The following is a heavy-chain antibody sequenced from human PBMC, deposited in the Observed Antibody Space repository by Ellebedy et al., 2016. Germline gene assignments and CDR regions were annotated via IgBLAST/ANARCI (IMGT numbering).Heavy chain of an antibody. CDR1: GGSISSSDYY. CDR3: AKEAGSGSYYY. CDR2: VHYSETT. V-gene: IGHV4-39*07. D-gene: IGHD3-10*01. Sequence: SETLSLTCTVSGGSISSSDYYWGWIRQPPGKGLEWLGSVHYSETTFYNPSLKSRVTMSVGMSMNQASLRLDSVTAADTAVYYCAKEAGSGSYYYWGQGTLVTVSS. J-gene: IGHJ4*02.